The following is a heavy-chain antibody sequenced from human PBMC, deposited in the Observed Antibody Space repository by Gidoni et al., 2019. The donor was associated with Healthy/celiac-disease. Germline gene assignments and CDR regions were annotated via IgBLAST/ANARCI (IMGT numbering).Heavy chain of an antibody. CDR1: GFTFSSYG. J-gene: IGHJ6*03. Sequence: SCAASGFTFSSYGMHWVRQAPGKGLEWVAVIWYDGSNKYYADSVKGRFTISRDNSKNTLYLQMNSLRAEDTAVYYCARGETVVTPYYYYYMDVWGKGTTVTVSS. D-gene: IGHD2-15*01. CDR2: IWYDGSNK. CDR3: ARGETVVTPYYYYYMDV. V-gene: IGHV3-33*01.